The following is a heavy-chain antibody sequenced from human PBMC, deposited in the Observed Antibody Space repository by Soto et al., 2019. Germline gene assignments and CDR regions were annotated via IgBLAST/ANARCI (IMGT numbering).Heavy chain of an antibody. CDR1: GGSISNYY. CDR3: AKDTMIVVVQYYFDY. J-gene: IGHJ4*02. Sequence: SETLSLTCTVSGGSISNYYWSWIRQPPGKGLEWIGYIYYSGSTNYNPSLKSRVTISVDTSKNQFSLKLNSMTAADTAVYYCAKDTMIVVVQYYFDYWGQGTLVTVSS. D-gene: IGHD3-22*01. V-gene: IGHV4-59*12. CDR2: IYYSGST.